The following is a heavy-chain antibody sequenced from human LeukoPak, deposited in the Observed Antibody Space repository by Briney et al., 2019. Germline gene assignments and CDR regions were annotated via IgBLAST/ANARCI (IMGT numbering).Heavy chain of an antibody. J-gene: IGHJ4*02. CDR3: ARGGRDYDFWSGYSYYFDY. V-gene: IGHV4-34*01. D-gene: IGHD3-3*01. CDR1: GGSFSGYY. Sequence: SETLSLTCAVYGGSFSGYYWSWIRQPPGKGLEWIGEINHSGSTNYNPSLKSRVTISVDTSKNQFSLKLSSVTAADTAVYYCARGGRDYDFWSGYSYYFDYWGQGTLVTVSS. CDR2: INHSGST.